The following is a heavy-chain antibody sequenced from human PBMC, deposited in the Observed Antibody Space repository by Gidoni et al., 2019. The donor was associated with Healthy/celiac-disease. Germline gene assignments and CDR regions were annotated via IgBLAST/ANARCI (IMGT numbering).Heavy chain of an antibody. CDR1: GFTFTSSA. CDR2: IVVGSGNT. J-gene: IGHJ6*02. D-gene: IGHD1-26*01. CDR3: AADRLVGAVYYGMDV. Sequence: QMQLVQSGPEVKKPGTSVKVSCKASGFTFTSSAVQWVRQARGQRLEWIGWIVVGSGNTNYAQKFQERVTITRDMSTSTAYMELSSLRSEDTAVYYCAADRLVGAVYYGMDVWGQGTTVTVSS. V-gene: IGHV1-58*01.